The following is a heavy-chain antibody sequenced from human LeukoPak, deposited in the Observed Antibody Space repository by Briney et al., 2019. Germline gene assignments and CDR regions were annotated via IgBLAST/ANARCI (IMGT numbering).Heavy chain of an antibody. CDR2: IDYSGST. D-gene: IGHD6-13*01. J-gene: IGHJ4*02. Sequence: SETLSLTCTVSRDSISSYYWSWIRQPPGKGLEWIGYIDYSGSTHHNPSHKSRVTMSADASKNQFFLKLSSVTAADTAVYYCTKKGGSWTFDSWGQGTLVTVSS. V-gene: IGHV4-59*08. CDR3: TKKGGSWTFDS. CDR1: RDSISSYY.